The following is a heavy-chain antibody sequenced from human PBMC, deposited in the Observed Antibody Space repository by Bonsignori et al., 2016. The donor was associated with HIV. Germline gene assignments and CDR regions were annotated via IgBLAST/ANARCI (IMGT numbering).Heavy chain of an antibody. CDR2: IYTSGST. D-gene: IGHD1-20*01. J-gene: IGHJ6*03. CDR3: ARDLVTGTPISYYYYMDV. Sequence: SETLSLTCTVSGGSISSYYWSWIRQPAGKGLEWIGRIYTSGSTNYNPSLKSRVTMSVDTSKNQFSLKLSSVTAADTAVYYCARDLVTGTPISYYYYMDVWGKGTTVTVSS. CDR1: GGSISSYY. V-gene: IGHV4-4*07.